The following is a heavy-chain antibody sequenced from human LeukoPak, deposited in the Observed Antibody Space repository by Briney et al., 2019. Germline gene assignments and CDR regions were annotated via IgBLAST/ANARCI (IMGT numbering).Heavy chain of an antibody. J-gene: IGHJ6*02. Sequence: TGGSLRLSCAASGFTFSSYALNWVRQAPGKGLEWVSYISSSGTTVYCADSVKGRFTISRDNAENSLYLQINSLQTEDTAVYYCTRQGPRELDYYYGMDVWGQGTTVTVS. CDR1: GFTFSSYA. CDR3: TRQGPRELDYYYGMDV. D-gene: IGHD1-26*01. V-gene: IGHV3-48*03. CDR2: ISSSGTTV.